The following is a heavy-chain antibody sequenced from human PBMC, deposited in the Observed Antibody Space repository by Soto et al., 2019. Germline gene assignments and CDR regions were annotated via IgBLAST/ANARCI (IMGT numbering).Heavy chain of an antibody. J-gene: IGHJ4*02. D-gene: IGHD6-6*01. CDR2: IYHSGST. Sequence: SATLSLTSAVSGNSISSGGSSWSWTSHPFVKCLEWIGYIYHSGSTYYNPSLKSRVTISVDRSKNQFSLRLNSVTAADTAVYFCVRSSIEPRIFMYPFDYWGLGTLVTVS. CDR3: VRSSIEPRIFMYPFDY. CDR1: GNSISSGGSS. V-gene: IGHV4-30-2*01.